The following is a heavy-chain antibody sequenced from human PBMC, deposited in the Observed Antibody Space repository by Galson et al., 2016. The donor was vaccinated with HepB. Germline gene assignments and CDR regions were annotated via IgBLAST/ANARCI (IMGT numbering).Heavy chain of an antibody. V-gene: IGHV4-61*03. CDR2: IYYTGDT. CDR3: ARGLKTGTTGFDL. Sequence: SETLSLTCAVSGGSVRGGSHYWNWIRQSPGKGLEWIGYIYYTGDTKYNPSLKSRVTISIDTSKSHVSLKLKSVTAADAALYYCARGLKTGTTGFDLWGQGALVTVSS. J-gene: IGHJ5*01. CDR1: GGSVRGGSHY. D-gene: IGHD1-7*01.